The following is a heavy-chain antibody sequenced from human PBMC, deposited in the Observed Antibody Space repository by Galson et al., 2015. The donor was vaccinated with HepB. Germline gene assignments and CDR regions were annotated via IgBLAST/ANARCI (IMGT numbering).Heavy chain of an antibody. J-gene: IGHJ4*02. D-gene: IGHD5-12*01. Sequence: SLRLSCAASGFTFSSYAMSWVRQAPGKGLEWVSAISGSGGSTYYADSVKGRFTISRDNSKNTLYLQMNSLRAEDTAVYYCAKRGGYHGGFDYWGQGTLVTVSS. CDR2: ISGSGGST. CDR1: GFTFSSYA. V-gene: IGHV3-23*01. CDR3: AKRGGYHGGFDY.